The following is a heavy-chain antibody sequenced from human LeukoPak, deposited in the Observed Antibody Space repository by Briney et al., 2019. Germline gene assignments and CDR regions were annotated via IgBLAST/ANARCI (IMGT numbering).Heavy chain of an antibody. CDR1: GYTFTGYY. V-gene: IGHV1-2*06. Sequence: ASVKVSCKASGYTFTGYYMHWVRQAPGQGLEWMGQINPNSGGTNYAQKFQGRVTMTRDTSTSTAYMELSRLRSDDTAVYYCARARSLGRFDPWGQGTLVTVSS. CDR2: INPNSGGT. J-gene: IGHJ5*02. CDR3: ARARSLGRFDP.